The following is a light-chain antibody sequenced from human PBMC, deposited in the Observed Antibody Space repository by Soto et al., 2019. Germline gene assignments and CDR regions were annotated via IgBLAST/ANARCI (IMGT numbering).Light chain of an antibody. CDR1: ESVASH. J-gene: IGKJ5*01. CDR2: DTS. CDR3: QHYNNWPHT. V-gene: IGKV3D-15*01. Sequence: ERVMTQSPATLSVSPGERVTLSCRASESVASHLAWYRQKAGQAPRLLIYDTSMRATGVSVRFSGSGSVTEFTITISSLRSEGSSVYYCQHYNNWPHTFGQGTHLE.